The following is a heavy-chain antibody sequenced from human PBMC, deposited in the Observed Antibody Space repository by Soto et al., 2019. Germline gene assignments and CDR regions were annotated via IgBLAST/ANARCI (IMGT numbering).Heavy chain of an antibody. CDR2: ISYDGNRE. J-gene: IGHJ3*01. D-gene: IGHD1-26*01. CDR3: ARDGYSGRSDGFDV. V-gene: IGHV3-30*14. Sequence: QMQLVESGGGVVQPGRSLRLSCAASGFTFGDYTMHGVRQAPGKGLELVAVISYDGNRERYTDPVKGRFTVSRDNSKSTMYLQMNSLRAEDTAVYYCARDGYSGRSDGFDVWGQGTMVTVSS. CDR1: GFTFGDYT.